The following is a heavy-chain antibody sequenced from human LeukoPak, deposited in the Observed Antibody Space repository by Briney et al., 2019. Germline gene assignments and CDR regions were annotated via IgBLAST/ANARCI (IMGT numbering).Heavy chain of an antibody. CDR1: GFTFSSYA. CDR2: ISYDGSNK. Sequence: GGSLRLSCAAPGFTFSSYAMHWVRQAPGKGLEWVAVISYDGSNKYYADSVKGRFTISRDNSKNTLYLQMNSLRAEDTAVYYCARDLAYCGGDCRSDAFDIWGQGTMVTVSS. CDR3: ARDLAYCGGDCRSDAFDI. D-gene: IGHD2-21*01. V-gene: IGHV3-30-3*01. J-gene: IGHJ3*02.